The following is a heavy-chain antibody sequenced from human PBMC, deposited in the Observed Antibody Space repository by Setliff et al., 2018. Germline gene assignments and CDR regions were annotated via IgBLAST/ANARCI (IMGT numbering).Heavy chain of an antibody. D-gene: IGHD1-1*01. J-gene: IGHJ6*03. CDR1: GGSMSSGPNY. Sequence: KPSETLSLTCTVSGGSMSSGPNYWSWIRQPAGRGLEWVGRVYSSVYSSGITSYNPSLKSRVTISMDTSKNQFSLGLTSVTAADTAVYYCARESAGDESVRNVYYTDVWGRGTTVTVSS. CDR3: ARESAGDESVRNVYYTDV. V-gene: IGHV4-61*02. CDR2: VYSSVYSSGIT.